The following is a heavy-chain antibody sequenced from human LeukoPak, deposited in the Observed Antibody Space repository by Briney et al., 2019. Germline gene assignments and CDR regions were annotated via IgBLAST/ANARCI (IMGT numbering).Heavy chain of an antibody. J-gene: IGHJ4*02. CDR2: IYPGDSDT. D-gene: IGHD4-11*01. CDR1: GYNFTNYW. CDR3: ATRCDAYSQFDH. Sequence: GESLKISCKTSGYNFTNYWIGWVRQMPGKGLEYMGIIYPGDSDTRYSPSFQGQVTISADKSISIAYLQWTSLKASDSAMYYCATRCDAYSQFDHWGQGTLVTVPS. V-gene: IGHV5-51*01.